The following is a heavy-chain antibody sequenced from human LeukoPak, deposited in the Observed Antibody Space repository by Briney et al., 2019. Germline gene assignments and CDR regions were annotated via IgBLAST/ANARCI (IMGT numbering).Heavy chain of an antibody. Sequence: GGSLRLSCAGSGFTFNNYAMSWVRQAPGKGLEWVSGISGSGGSTYYADSVKGRFTISRDNSKNTLYLQMNSLRAEDTAVYYCAKSHYYDSTGYYYYYYGMDVWGQGTTVTVSS. J-gene: IGHJ6*02. V-gene: IGHV3-23*01. CDR3: AKSHYYDSTGYYYYYYGMDV. CDR2: ISGSGGST. D-gene: IGHD3-22*01. CDR1: GFTFNNYA.